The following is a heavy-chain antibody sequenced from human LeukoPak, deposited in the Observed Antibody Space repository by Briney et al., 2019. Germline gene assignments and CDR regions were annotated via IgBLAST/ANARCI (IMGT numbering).Heavy chain of an antibody. CDR1: GYTFTGYY. V-gene: IGHV1-2*02. J-gene: IGHJ4*02. CDR2: INPNTGGR. D-gene: IGHD3-10*01. CDR3: TRTQEYGSGSFPFDY. Sequence: ASVKVSCKASGYTFTGYYIHWVRQAPGQGLEWMGWINPNTGGRDYAQKFQGRVTMTRDTSISPAYMEVSSLRSDDTAVYYCTRTQEYGSGSFPFDYWGQGTLVTVSS.